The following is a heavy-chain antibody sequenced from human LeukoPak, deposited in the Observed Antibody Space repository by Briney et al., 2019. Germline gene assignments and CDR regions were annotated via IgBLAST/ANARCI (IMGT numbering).Heavy chain of an antibody. Sequence: PGGSLRLSCAASGFTVSNNYMSWARQAPGKGLEWVSVIYSGNTIKYADSVKGRFTISRDNSKNTVYLQMSSLRAEDTALYYCATIGTGDYRDDSWGQGTLVTVSS. CDR3: ATIGTGDYRDDS. V-gene: IGHV3-66*01. J-gene: IGHJ5*01. D-gene: IGHD3/OR15-3a*01. CDR2: IYSGNTI. CDR1: GFTVSNNY.